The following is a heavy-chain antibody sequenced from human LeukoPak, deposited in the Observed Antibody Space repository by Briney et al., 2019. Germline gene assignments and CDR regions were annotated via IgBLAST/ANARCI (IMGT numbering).Heavy chain of an antibody. J-gene: IGHJ4*02. D-gene: IGHD6-25*01. Sequence: GGSLRLSCAGYGFTFNTFWMNWVRQAPGKGLEWVANINPDGSEKYLVDSVKGRFIISRDNAKNLLYLQMSGLRAEDTAVYYCMPGSGFWGQGTLVTVSS. V-gene: IGHV3-7*01. CDR3: MPGSGF. CDR1: GFTFNTFW. CDR2: INPDGSEK.